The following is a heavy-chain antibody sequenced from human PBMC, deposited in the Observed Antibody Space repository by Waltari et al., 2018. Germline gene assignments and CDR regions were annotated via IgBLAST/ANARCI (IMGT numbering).Heavy chain of an antibody. D-gene: IGHD1-26*01. J-gene: IGHJ6*02. CDR3: ARGIGRWELAYGMDV. CDR2: INPNSGST. V-gene: IGHV1-2*02. CDR1: GYTFTGYY. Sequence: QVQLVQSGAEVKKPGASVNVSCKASGYTFTGYYLYWVRQAPGQGLEWRGWINPNSGSTNYAQKFQGRVAMTEDTSIRTAYMELSRLRSDDAAVYYCARGIGRWELAYGMDVWGQGTTVTVSS.